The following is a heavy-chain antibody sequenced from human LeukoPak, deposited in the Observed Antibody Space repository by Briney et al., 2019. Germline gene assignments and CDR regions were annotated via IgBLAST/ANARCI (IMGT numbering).Heavy chain of an antibody. D-gene: IGHD3-22*01. V-gene: IGHV3-72*01. Sequence: GGSLRLSCAASGFIISDHYMDWVRQAPGKGLEWVGRSRNKANSYSIEYAASVKGRFTISRDDSKNSLYLQMNSLKTEDTAVYYCARAGDYYSTGDCWGQGTLVTVSS. CDR3: ARAGDYYSTGDC. CDR2: SRNKANSYSI. CDR1: GFIISDHY. J-gene: IGHJ4*02.